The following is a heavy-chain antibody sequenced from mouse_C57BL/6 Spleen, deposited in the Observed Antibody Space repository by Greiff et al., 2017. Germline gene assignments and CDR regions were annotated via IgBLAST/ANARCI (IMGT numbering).Heavy chain of an antibody. CDR3: AREGVPYYFDY. D-gene: IGHD2-14*01. CDR1: GFTFSSYA. CDR2: ISDGGSYT. V-gene: IGHV5-4*01. J-gene: IGHJ2*01. Sequence: EVMLVESGGGLVKPGGSLKLSCAASGFTFSSYAMSWVSQTPEKRLEWVATISDGGSYTYYPDNVQGRFTISRDNAKNNLYLQMSHLKSEDTAMYYCAREGVPYYFDYWGQGTTLTVSS.